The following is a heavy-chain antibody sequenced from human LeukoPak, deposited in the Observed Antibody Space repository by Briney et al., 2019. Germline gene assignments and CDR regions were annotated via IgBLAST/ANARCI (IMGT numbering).Heavy chain of an antibody. D-gene: IGHD3-3*01. V-gene: IGHV4-34*01. CDR2: INHSGST. CDR3: AIGPNVRFLEWYYYMDV. CDR1: GGSFSGYY. J-gene: IGHJ6*03. Sequence: SETLSLTCAVYGGSFSGYYWSWIRQPPGKGLEWIGEINHSGSTNYNPSRKSRVTISVDTSKNQFSLKLSSVTAADTAVYYCAIGPNVRFLEWYYYMDVWGKGTTVTVSS.